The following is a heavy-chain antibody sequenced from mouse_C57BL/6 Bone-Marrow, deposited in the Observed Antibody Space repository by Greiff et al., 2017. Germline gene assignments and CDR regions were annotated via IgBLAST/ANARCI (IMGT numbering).Heavy chain of an antibody. V-gene: IGHV14-4*01. J-gene: IGHJ4*01. Sequence: DVQLQESGAELVRPGASVKLSCTASGFNIKDDYMHWVKQRPEQGLEWIGWIDPENGDTEYASKFQGKATITADQSSNTAYLQLSSLASEDTAVYYCTPLLEGGYYARDYWGQGTSVTVSS. CDR1: GFNIKDDY. CDR3: TPLLEGGYYARDY. CDR2: IDPENGDT. D-gene: IGHD6-5*01.